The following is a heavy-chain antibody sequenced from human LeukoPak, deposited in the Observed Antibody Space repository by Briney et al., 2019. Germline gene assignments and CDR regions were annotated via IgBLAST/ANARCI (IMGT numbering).Heavy chain of an antibody. CDR3: AKALDNPSSSDGY. D-gene: IGHD6-13*01. Sequence: GGSLRLSCAASGFTFSSYAMSWVRQAPGKGLEWVSGLTVNGDTTYYADSVKGRFTISRDNSQNTLYLQMNSLRVDDTAVYYCAKALDNPSSSDGYWGQGTLVTVSS. CDR2: LTVNGDTT. CDR1: GFTFSSYA. V-gene: IGHV3-23*01. J-gene: IGHJ4*02.